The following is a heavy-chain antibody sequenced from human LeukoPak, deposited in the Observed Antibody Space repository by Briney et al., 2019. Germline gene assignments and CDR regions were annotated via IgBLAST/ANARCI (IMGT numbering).Heavy chain of an antibody. CDR3: ANTVAGTSTFDY. Sequence: ASVKVSCKSSGYTFTGYYIHWVRQAPGQGLEWTGRINPNSGGTNYAQKFQGRVTMTRDTSISTAYMELSRLRSDDTAVYYCANTVAGTSTFDYWGQGTLVTVSS. CDR2: INPNSGGT. CDR1: GYTFTGYY. J-gene: IGHJ4*02. D-gene: IGHD6-19*01. V-gene: IGHV1-2*06.